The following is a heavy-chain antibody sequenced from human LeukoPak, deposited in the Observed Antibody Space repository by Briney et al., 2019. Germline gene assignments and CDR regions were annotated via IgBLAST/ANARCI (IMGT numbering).Heavy chain of an antibody. D-gene: IGHD2-2*01. CDR1: GGSVSSSSYY. CDR3: ARDLGYCSSTSCPIHLYYMDV. J-gene: IGHJ6*03. Sequence: SETLSLTCAVSGGSVSSSSYYWGWIRQPPGKGLEWIGSIYYSGSTYYKSSLKSRVTMSVDTSKNQFSLKLSSVTAADTAVYYCARDLGYCSSTSCPIHLYYMDVWGKGTTVTISS. CDR2: IYYSGST. V-gene: IGHV4-39*07.